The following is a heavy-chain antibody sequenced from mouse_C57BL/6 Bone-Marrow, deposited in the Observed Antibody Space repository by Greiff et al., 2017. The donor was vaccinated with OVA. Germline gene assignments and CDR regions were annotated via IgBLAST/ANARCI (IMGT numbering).Heavy chain of an antibody. CDR3: ARYYGSSSYWYFDV. CDR2: IYPRSGNT. V-gene: IGHV1-81*01. J-gene: IGHJ1*03. CDR1: GYTFTSYG. D-gene: IGHD1-1*01. Sequence: VKLQQSGAELARPGASVKLSCKASGYTFTSYGISWVKQRTGQGLEWIGEIYPRSGNTYYNEKFKGKATLTADKSSSTAYMELRSLTSEDSAVYFCARYYGSSSYWYFDVWGTGTTVTVSS.